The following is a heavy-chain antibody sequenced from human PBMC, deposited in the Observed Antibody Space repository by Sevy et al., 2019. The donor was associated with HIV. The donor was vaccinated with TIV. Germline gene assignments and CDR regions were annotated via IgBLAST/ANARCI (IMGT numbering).Heavy chain of an antibody. Sequence: GGYLRLSCAASGFTFSSYAMHWVRQAPGKGLEWVAVISFDGTNKYYADSVKGRITISKDNSKNTLFVQVNSLRTEDTAVYYCARARDFWSGYIDYWGQGTLVTVSS. D-gene: IGHD3-3*01. J-gene: IGHJ4*02. CDR3: ARARDFWSGYIDY. CDR2: ISFDGTNK. CDR1: GFTFSSYA. V-gene: IGHV3-30-3*01.